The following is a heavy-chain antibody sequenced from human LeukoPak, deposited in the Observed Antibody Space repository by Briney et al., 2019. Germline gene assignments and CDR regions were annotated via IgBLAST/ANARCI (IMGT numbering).Heavy chain of an antibody. J-gene: IGHJ4*02. Sequence: PGGSLRLSCAASGFTFSNYWMGWVRQAPGKGLEWVANIKQDGSEKCYVDPVEGRFTISRDNAKNSLYLQMSSLRAEDTGVYYCVRAPATNEWRCMDYWGQGTLVTVSS. D-gene: IGHD2-8*02. V-gene: IGHV3-7*01. CDR2: IKQDGSEK. CDR3: VRAPATNEWRCMDY. CDR1: GFTFSNYW.